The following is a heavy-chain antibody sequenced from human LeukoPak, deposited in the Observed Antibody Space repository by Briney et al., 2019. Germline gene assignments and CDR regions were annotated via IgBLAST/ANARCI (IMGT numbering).Heavy chain of an antibody. CDR2: IIPILGIA. CDR1: GGTFSSYA. CDR3: ARDLLEDSSSWPLFDY. D-gene: IGHD6-13*01. Sequence: SVKVSCKASGGTFSSYAISWVRQAPGQGLEWMGRIIPILGIANYAQKFQGRVTITADKSTSTAYMELSSLRSEDTAVYYCARDLLEDSSSWPLFDYWGQGTLVTVSS. V-gene: IGHV1-69*04. J-gene: IGHJ4*02.